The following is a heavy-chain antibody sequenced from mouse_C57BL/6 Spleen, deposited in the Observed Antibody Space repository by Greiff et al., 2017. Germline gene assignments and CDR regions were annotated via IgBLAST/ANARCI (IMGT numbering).Heavy chain of an antibody. V-gene: IGHV5-6*01. CDR1: GFTFSSYG. CDR3: ASQLGRDAMDD. D-gene: IGHD4-1*01. Sequence: EVMLVESGGDLVKPGGSLKLSCAASGFTFSSYGMSWVRQTPDKRLEWVATISSGGSYTYYPDSVKGRFTISRDNAKNTLYLQMSSMKSEDTAMYYCASQLGRDAMDDWGQGTSVTVSS. CDR2: ISSGGSYT. J-gene: IGHJ4*01.